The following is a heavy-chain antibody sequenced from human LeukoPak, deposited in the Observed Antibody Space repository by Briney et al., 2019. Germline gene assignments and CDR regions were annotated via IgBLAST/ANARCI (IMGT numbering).Heavy chain of an antibody. V-gene: IGHV1-18*01. CDR2: SSAYNGNT. CDR3: ARWGRLVRSQNWDYSDSSGYHYYFDY. Sequence: ASVKVSCKASGYTFTSYGISWVRQAPGQGLEWMGWSSAYNGNTNYAQKLQGRVTMTTDTSTSTAYMELRSLRSDDTAVYYCARWGRLVRSQNWDYSDSSGYHYYFDYWGQGTLVTVSS. J-gene: IGHJ4*02. D-gene: IGHD3-22*01. CDR1: GYTFTSYG.